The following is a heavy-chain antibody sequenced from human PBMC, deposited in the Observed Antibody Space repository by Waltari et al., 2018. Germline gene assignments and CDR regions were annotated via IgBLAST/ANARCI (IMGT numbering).Heavy chain of an antibody. J-gene: IGHJ3*02. CDR2: IYYSGST. Sequence: QVQLQESGPGLVKPSETLSLTCTVSGGSISSYYWSWIRQAPGEGLEWIGYIYYSGSTNYNPSLKSRVTISVDTSKNQFSLKLSSVTAADTAVYYCARERREDSSSWSPGFGDAFDIWGQGTMVTVSS. V-gene: IGHV4-59*01. D-gene: IGHD6-13*01. CDR1: GGSISSYY. CDR3: ARERREDSSSWSPGFGDAFDI.